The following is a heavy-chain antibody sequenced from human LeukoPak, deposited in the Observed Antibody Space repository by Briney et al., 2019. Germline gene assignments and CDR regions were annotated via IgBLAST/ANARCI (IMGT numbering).Heavy chain of an antibody. Sequence: SETLSLTCAVSGGSFSGQDYSCIRQHPAKGLVWIREINHSGSTNYHPSPKSRVTIPVDTSKNKSSMNLCSVTAADTAVYYCARAAQRRRSGSYFWGQGTRVTVSS. D-gene: IGHD1-26*01. CDR1: GGSFSGQD. CDR3: ARAAQRRRSGSYF. J-gene: IGHJ4*02. CDR2: INHSGST. V-gene: IGHV4-34*01.